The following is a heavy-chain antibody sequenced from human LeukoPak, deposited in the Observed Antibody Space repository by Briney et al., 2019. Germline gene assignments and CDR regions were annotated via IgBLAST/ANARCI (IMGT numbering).Heavy chain of an antibody. D-gene: IGHD6-19*01. CDR2: INHSGST. CDR1: GGSFSGYY. Sequence: SETLSLTCAVYGGSFSGYYWSWIRQPPGKGLEWIGEINHSGSTNYNPSLKSRVTISVDTSKNQFSLKLSSVTAADTAVYYCARVGSSSGWYNYFDYWGQGTLVTVSS. J-gene: IGHJ4*02. CDR3: ARVGSSSGWYNYFDY. V-gene: IGHV4-34*01.